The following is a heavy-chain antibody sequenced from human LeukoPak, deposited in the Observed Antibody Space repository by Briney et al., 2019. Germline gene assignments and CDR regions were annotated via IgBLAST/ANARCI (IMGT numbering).Heavy chain of an antibody. V-gene: IGHV3-23*01. J-gene: IGHJ4*02. CDR1: GFSFSNYA. D-gene: IGHD3-22*01. CDR2: ISGSGGST. Sequence: GGSLRLSCVPSGFSFSNYAMSWVRQAPGKGLEWVSSISGSGGSTHYVDSVKGRFTISRDKTKNMLYLQMNSLRAEDTAVYYCAKSSSYDASGYYREYYFDSWGQGTLVTVSS. CDR3: AKSSSYDASGYYREYYFDS.